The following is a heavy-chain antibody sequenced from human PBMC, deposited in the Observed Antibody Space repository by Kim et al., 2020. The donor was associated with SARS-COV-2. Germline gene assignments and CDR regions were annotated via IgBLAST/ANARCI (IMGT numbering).Heavy chain of an antibody. Sequence: GGSLRLSCVASGFTITTNCMTWVRQSPGKGLEWVSNINEDGSATYYADSVKGRFTISRDNAKNSLYLQMNSLRAEDTAVYYCTRDPGTYWGQGTLVIVS. CDR1: GFTITTNC. V-gene: IGHV3-7*01. CDR2: INEDGSAT. CDR3: TRDPGTY. J-gene: IGHJ4*02. D-gene: IGHD1-1*01.